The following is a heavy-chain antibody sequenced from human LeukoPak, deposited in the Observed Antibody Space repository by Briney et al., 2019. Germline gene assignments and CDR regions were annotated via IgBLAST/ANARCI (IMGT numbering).Heavy chain of an antibody. Sequence: ASVKVSCKASGGTFSSYAISWARQAPGQGLEWMGGIIPIFGTANYAQKFQGRVTITADKSTSTAYMELSSLRSEDTAVYYCARGYFSSSSYYFDYWGKGTLVTVSS. V-gene: IGHV1-69*06. CDR1: GGTFSSYA. CDR3: ARGYFSSSSYYFDY. J-gene: IGHJ4*02. CDR2: IIPIFGTA. D-gene: IGHD6-6*01.